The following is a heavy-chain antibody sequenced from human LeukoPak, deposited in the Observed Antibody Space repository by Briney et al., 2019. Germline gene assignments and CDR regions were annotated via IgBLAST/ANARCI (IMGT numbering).Heavy chain of an antibody. CDR1: GFTVSSNY. J-gene: IGHJ4*02. D-gene: IGHD3-3*01. CDR3: ARASNTIFGVVIDY. Sequence: GGSLRLSCAASGFTVSSNYMSWVRQAPGKGLEWVSVIYSGGSTYYADSVKGRFTISRDNSKNTLYLQMNSLRAEDTDVYYCARASNTIFGVVIDYWGQGTLVTVSS. CDR2: IYSGGST. V-gene: IGHV3-53*01.